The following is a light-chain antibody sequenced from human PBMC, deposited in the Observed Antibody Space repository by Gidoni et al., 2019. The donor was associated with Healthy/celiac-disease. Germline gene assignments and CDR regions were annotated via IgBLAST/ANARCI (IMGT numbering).Light chain of an antibody. CDR3: QQRSNWPPFT. CDR1: KSVSSY. V-gene: IGKV3-11*01. Sequence: EILLPQSPATLSLSPGKRATRSCRASKSVSSYLPRYQQKPGQAPRLLIYDASNRATGIPARFSGSGSGTDFTRTISSLEPEDFAVYYCQQRSNWPPFTFGQGTRLEIK. CDR2: DAS. J-gene: IGKJ5*01.